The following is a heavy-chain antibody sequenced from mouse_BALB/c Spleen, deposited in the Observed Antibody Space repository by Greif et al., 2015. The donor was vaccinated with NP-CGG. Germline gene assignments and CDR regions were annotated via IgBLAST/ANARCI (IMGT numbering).Heavy chain of an antibody. CDR2: IDPAHGHT. J-gene: IGHJ3*01. V-gene: IGHV14-3*02. Sequence: VQLQQSGAELVKPGASVKLSCTASGFNIKDTYMPWVRQRPEQGLEWIGRIDPAHGHTKYDPKFQGKATITADTSSNTAYLQRSSLTSEDTAVYDRATDYYVSSGFAYWGQGTLVTVSA. CDR3: ATDYYVSSGFAY. D-gene: IGHD1-1*01. CDR1: GFNIKDTY.